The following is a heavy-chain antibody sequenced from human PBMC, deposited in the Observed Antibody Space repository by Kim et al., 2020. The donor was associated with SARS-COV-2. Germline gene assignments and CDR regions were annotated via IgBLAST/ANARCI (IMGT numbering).Heavy chain of an antibody. Sequence: AGSVKGRFTISGDNSKNTLYLQMNSLRAEDTAVYYCAKDLRIAVAGPLDYWGQGTLVTVSS. D-gene: IGHD6-19*01. V-gene: IGHV3-23*01. J-gene: IGHJ4*02. CDR3: AKDLRIAVAGPLDY.